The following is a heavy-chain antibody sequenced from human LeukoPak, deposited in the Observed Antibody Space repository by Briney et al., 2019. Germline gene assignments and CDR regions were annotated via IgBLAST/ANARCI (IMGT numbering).Heavy chain of an antibody. J-gene: IGHJ4*02. CDR1: GYTFTGYY. CDR3: ARENNSGWYRKAAFDY. V-gene: IGHV1-2*02. D-gene: IGHD6-19*01. Sequence: ASVKVSCKASGYTFTGYYMHWVRQTPGQGLEWVGWINPNGGGTNYAQKFQGRVTLTRDTSITTAYLEVTRLESDDTAIYFCARENNSGWYRKAAFDYWGQGALVTVTS. CDR2: INPNGGGT.